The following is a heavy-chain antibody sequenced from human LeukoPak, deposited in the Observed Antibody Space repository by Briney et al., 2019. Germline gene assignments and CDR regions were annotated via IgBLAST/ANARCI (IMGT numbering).Heavy chain of an antibody. CDR1: RLPFSSYE. J-gene: IGHJ6*04. CDR2: ISSSGSTI. D-gene: IGHD3-10*02. CDR3: AELGITMIGGV. Sequence: GGSLSLLCGPSRLPFSSYEMQWVREARGGGLEWVSYISSSGSTIYYADSVKGRFTISRDNAKNSLYLQMNSLRAEDTAVYYCAELGITMIGGVWGKGTTVTISS. V-gene: IGHV3-48*03.